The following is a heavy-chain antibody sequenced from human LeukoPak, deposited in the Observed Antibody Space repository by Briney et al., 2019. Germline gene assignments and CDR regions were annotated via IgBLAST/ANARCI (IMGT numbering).Heavy chain of an antibody. CDR2: IYPGDSDT. CDR1: GYTLTNNW. CDR3: ATLKGSSGWSPFDY. V-gene: IGHV5-51*01. Sequence: GESLKISCKVSGYTLTNNWIGWVRQVPGKGLQWMGLIYPGDSDTRYSPSFQGQVTISADKSISTAYLQWSSLKASDTAMYYCATLKGSSGWSPFDYWGQGTLSPSPQ. D-gene: IGHD6-19*01. J-gene: IGHJ4*02.